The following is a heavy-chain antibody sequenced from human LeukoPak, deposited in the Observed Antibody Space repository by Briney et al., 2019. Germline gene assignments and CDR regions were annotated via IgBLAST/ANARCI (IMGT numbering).Heavy chain of an antibody. V-gene: IGHV3-48*01. J-gene: IGHJ4*02. Sequence: GGSLRLSCAASEFTFSSYSMNWVRQAPGKGLEWVSYITNSGNSKSYADSVKGRFTISRDNSKNTLYLQMNSLRADDTAVYYCASQWLATYYFDCWGQGTLVTVSS. CDR3: ASQWLATYYFDC. D-gene: IGHD6-19*01. CDR1: EFTFSSYS. CDR2: ITNSGNSK.